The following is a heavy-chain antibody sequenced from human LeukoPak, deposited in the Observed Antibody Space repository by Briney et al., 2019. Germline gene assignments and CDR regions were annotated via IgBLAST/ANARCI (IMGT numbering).Heavy chain of an antibody. CDR1: GFTFSSYS. CDR2: ISSSSSYI. J-gene: IGHJ4*02. Sequence: GGSLRLSCAASGFTFSSYSMNWVRQAPGKGLEWVSSISSSSSYIYYADSVKGRFTISRDNAKNSLYLQMNSLRAEDTAVYYCARDFRAAAGHPPGYWGQGTLVTVSS. D-gene: IGHD6-13*01. V-gene: IGHV3-21*01. CDR3: ARDFRAAAGHPPGY.